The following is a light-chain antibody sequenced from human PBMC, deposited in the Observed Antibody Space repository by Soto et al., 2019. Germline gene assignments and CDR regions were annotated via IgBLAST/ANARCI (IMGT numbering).Light chain of an antibody. CDR2: RNN. CDR1: SSNIGSNY. J-gene: IGLJ1*01. CDR3: AAWDDSLNGVYV. Sequence: QSALTQPPSASGTPGQRVTISCSGSSSNIGSNYVYWYHQLPGTAPKLVIYRNNQRPSGVPDRISGSKSGTSASLAISGLRSEDEADYYCAAWDDSLNGVYVFGPGTKVTVL. V-gene: IGLV1-47*01.